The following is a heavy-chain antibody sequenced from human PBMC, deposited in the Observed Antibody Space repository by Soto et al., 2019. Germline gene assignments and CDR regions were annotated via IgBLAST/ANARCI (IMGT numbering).Heavy chain of an antibody. CDR1: GYSFTTYG. CDR3: AREGPAPYYYSGMDV. J-gene: IGHJ6*02. Sequence: QVQLVQSGGEVKKPGASVKVSCKTSGYSFTTYGISWVRQAPGQGLEWIGWISAYNGNTNYAQKLQGRVTMTTDTSTSTAYMELRSLRSDDTAVYYCAREGPAPYYYSGMDVWGQGSTVPVSS. CDR2: ISAYNGNT. V-gene: IGHV1-18*01.